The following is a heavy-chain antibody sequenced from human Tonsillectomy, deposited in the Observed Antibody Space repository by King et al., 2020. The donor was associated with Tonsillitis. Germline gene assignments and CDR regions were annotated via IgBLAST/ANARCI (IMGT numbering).Heavy chain of an antibody. CDR3: AKDAFYDFWSDYYRFDF. D-gene: IGHD3-3*01. CDR1: GFTFSSYA. CDR2: ISGSGGNT. J-gene: IGHJ4*02. V-gene: IGHV3-23*04. Sequence: QLVQSGGGLVQPGGSLRLSCAASGFTFSSYAMNWVRQAPGKGLEWVSAISGSGGNTYYADSVKGRFTISRDNSKNALFLQMNSLRAEDTAVYYCAKDAFYDFWSDYYRFDFWGQGTLVTVSS.